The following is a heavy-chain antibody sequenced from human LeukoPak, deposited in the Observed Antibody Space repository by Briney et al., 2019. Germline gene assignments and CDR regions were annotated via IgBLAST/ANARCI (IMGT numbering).Heavy chain of an antibody. J-gene: IGHJ4*02. CDR2: MSASGGRA. CDR1: GGSFSGYY. V-gene: IGHV3-23*01. Sequence: PSETLSLTCAVYGGSFSGYYWSWIRQPPGKGLEWVSAMSASGGRAHYSDSVRGRFTISRDNSKDTVYLQMNSLSAEDTAVYFCAKDQGDYGDYSDFDYWGQGTLVTVSA. CDR3: AKDQGDYGDYSDFDY. D-gene: IGHD4-17*01.